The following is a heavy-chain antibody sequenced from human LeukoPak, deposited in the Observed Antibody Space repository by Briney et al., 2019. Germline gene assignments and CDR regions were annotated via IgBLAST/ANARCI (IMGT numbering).Heavy chain of an antibody. CDR1: GFTFSGYW. CDR3: ARYRGGDPLGY. D-gene: IGHD3-10*01. J-gene: IGHJ4*02. V-gene: IGHV3-7*01. Sequence: GGSLRLSCAASGFTFSGYWMSWVRQAPGKGLEWVANIKQDGSEKYYVDSVKGRFTISRDNAKNSLYLQMNSLRAEDTAVYYCARYRGGDPLGYWGQGTLLTVSS. CDR2: IKQDGSEK.